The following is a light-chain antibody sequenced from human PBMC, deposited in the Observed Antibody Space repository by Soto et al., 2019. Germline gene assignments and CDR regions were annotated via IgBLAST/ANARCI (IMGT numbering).Light chain of an antibody. CDR2: LGA. J-gene: IGKJ2*01. Sequence: DIVMTQSPLSLPVTPGEPASISCRSSQSLLHSNGYNYLDWFLQKPGQSPQLLIYLGANRASGVPDRFCGSGSGTDVTLKISRVEAEDVGVYYCMQALQTPYTFGQGTKLEIK. CDR3: MQALQTPYT. V-gene: IGKV2-28*01. CDR1: QSLLHSNGYNY.